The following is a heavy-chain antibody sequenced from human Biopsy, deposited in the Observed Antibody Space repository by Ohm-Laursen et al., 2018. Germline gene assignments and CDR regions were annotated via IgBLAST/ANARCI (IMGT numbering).Heavy chain of an antibody. CDR2: ISGYNGNT. J-gene: IGHJ4*02. CDR3: VRGTGSQYFDY. V-gene: IGHV1-18*01. D-gene: IGHD1-26*01. CDR1: GYFFSSYG. Sequence: GSSVKVSCKASGYFFSSYGLNWVRQAPGPGLEWMGRISGYNGNTNYAQKFQGRVTMTIDSSASTAYLELRSLRSDDTAFYYCVRGTGSQYFDYWGQGTLVTVSS.